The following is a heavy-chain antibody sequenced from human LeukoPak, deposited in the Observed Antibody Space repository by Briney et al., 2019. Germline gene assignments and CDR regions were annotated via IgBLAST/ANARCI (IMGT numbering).Heavy chain of an antibody. J-gene: IGHJ3*02. CDR3: ARATPYSGSFTMGVEAFDI. D-gene: IGHD1-26*01. V-gene: IGHV3-30-3*01. CDR1: GFTFSSYA. Sequence: GGSLRLSCAASGFTFSSYAMHWVRQAPGKGLEWVAVISYDGSNKYYADSVKGRFTISRDNSKNTLYLQMNSLRAEDTAVYYCARATPYSGSFTMGVEAFDIWGQGTMVTVSS. CDR2: ISYDGSNK.